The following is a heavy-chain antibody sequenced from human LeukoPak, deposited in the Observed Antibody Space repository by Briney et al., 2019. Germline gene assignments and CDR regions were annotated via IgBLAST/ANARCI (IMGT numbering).Heavy chain of an antibody. Sequence: QAGGSLRLSCAASGFTFSSYGMHWVRQAPGKGLEWVAFIRYDGSNKYYADSVKGRFTISRDNSKNTLYLQMNSLRAEDTAVYYCAKSHYGDYFPYDYWGQGTLVTVSS. CDR3: AKSHYGDYFPYDY. CDR2: IRYDGSNK. D-gene: IGHD4-17*01. J-gene: IGHJ4*02. CDR1: GFTFSSYG. V-gene: IGHV3-30*02.